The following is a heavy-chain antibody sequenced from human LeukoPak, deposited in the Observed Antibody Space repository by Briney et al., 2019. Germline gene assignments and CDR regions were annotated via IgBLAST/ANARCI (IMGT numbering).Heavy chain of an antibody. CDR3: ATGGNWNYYYFDY. J-gene: IGHJ4*02. V-gene: IGHV4-59*01. CDR2: IYYSGST. D-gene: IGHD1-7*01. CDR1: GGSISSYY. Sequence: SETLSLTCTVSGGSISSYYWSWIRQPPGKGLEWIGYIYYSGSTNYNPSLKSRVTISVDTSKNQFSLKLGSVTAADTAVYYCATGGNWNYYYFDYWGQGTLVTVSS.